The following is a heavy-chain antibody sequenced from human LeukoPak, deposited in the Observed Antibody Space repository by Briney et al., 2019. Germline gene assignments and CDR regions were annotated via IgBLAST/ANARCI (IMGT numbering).Heavy chain of an antibody. CDR2: INHSGST. V-gene: IGHV4-34*01. Sequence: SETLSLTCAVYGGSFSGYYWSWIRQPPGKGLEWIGEINHSGSTNYNPSLKSRVTISVDTSKNQFSLKLSSVTAADTAVYYCARFGGDYVDYWGQGTLVTVSS. D-gene: IGHD3-10*01. CDR3: ARFGGDYVDY. J-gene: IGHJ4*02. CDR1: GGSFSGYY.